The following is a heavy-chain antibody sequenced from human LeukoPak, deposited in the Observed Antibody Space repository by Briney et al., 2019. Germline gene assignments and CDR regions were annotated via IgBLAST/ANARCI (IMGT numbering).Heavy chain of an antibody. CDR3: ARVFTMVRGGPFDI. CDR1: GGSISSYY. V-gene: IGHV4-34*01. CDR2: INHSGST. J-gene: IGHJ3*02. D-gene: IGHD3-10*01. Sequence: SETLSLTCTVSGGSISSYYWSWIRQPPGKGLEWIGEINHSGSTNYNPSLKSRVTISVDTSKNQFSLKLSSVTAADTAVYYCARVFTMVRGGPFDIWGQGTMVTVSS.